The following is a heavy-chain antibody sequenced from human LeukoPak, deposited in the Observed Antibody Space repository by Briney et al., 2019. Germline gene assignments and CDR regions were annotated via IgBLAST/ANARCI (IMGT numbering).Heavy chain of an antibody. V-gene: IGHV4-34*01. CDR3: ARGRVSSGWYRDY. D-gene: IGHD6-19*01. CDR1: GGSFSGYY. J-gene: IGHJ4*02. Sequence: SETLSLTCAVYGGSFSGYYWSWIRQPPGKGLEWIGEINHSGSTNYNPSLKSRVTISVDTSKNQFSLKLSSVTAADTAVYYCARGRVSSGWYRDYWSQGTLVTVSS. CDR2: INHSGST.